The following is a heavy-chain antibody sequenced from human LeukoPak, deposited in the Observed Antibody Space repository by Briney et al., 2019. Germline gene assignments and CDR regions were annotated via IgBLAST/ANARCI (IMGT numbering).Heavy chain of an antibody. J-gene: IGHJ4*02. CDR1: GFTFDDYA. CDR3: AKARTIVLKDYYFDY. V-gene: IGHV3-43D*03. Sequence: GGSLRLSCAASGFTFDDYAMHWVRQAPGKGLEWVSLISWDGGSTYYADSVKGRLTISRDNSKNSLYLQMNSLRAEDTALYYCAKARTIVLKDYYFDYWGQGTLVTVSS. D-gene: IGHD2-8*01. CDR2: ISWDGGST.